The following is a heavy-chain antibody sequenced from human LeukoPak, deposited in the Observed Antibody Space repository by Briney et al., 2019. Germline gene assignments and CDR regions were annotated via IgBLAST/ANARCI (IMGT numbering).Heavy chain of an antibody. Sequence: KTSETLSLTCTVTGDSISSTSGFWGWIRQPPGKGMEWIGTIHYAGTIYYNPSFKSRLTISVDTSKNQFSLKLSSVTAADTAVYYCARDGPPSYYYYYMDVWGKGTTVTISS. J-gene: IGHJ6*03. CDR2: IHYAGTI. CDR3: ARDGPPSYYYYYMDV. CDR1: GDSISSTSGF. V-gene: IGHV4-39*07.